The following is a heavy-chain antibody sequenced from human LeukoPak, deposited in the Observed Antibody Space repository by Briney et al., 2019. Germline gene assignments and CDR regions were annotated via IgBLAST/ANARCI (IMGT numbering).Heavy chain of an antibody. D-gene: IGHD1-14*01. CDR2: ISSDGTNT. CDR3: ARDQSQAGPTTVDY. CDR1: GFSFSTSW. V-gene: IGHV3-74*03. Sequence: GGSLRLSCVASGFSFSTSWMHWVRQAPGKGLLWLSRISSDGTNTKYADSVKGRFTISRDNAKNTLYLQMNSQRAEDTAVYYCARDQSQAGPTTVDYWGQGTLVTVSS. J-gene: IGHJ4*02.